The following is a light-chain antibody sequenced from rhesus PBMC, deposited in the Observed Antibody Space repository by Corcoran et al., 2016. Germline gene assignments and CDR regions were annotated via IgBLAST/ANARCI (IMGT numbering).Light chain of an antibody. J-gene: IGKJ3*01. CDR1: QGISSW. CDR2: AAS. V-gene: IGKV1-18*01. Sequence: DIQMTQSPSSLSASVGDKVTITCRVSQGISSWLAWYNPTPGKAPKLLIYAASSLQSGVPSMFSGSGSVTDYTLTISSLQPEDFATYYCQQCYNIPFTFGPGTKLDIK. CDR3: QQCYNIPFT.